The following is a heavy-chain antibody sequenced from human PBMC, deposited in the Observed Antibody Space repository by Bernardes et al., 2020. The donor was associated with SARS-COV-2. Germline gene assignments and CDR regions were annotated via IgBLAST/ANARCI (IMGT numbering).Heavy chain of an antibody. D-gene: IGHD2-21*01. CDR2: SRREADSYST. J-gene: IGHJ6*02. CDR3: TRLYVAGPPRGNGMDV. V-gene: IGHV3-72*01. Sequence: GGSLRLSCAASGFTSSEHYMDWVRQAPGKGLEWVGRSRREADSYSTEYAASVKGRFSISRDESKNSMYLQMNSLKTEDTAVYYCTRLYVAGPPRGNGMDVWGQGTTVTVSS. CDR1: GFTSSEHY.